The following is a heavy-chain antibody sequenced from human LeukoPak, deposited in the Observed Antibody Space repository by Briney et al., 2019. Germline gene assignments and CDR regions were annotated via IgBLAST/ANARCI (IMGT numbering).Heavy chain of an antibody. CDR1: GGSISSYY. D-gene: IGHD3-16*02. J-gene: IGHJ4*02. Sequence: SETLSLTCTVSGGSISSYYWSWIRQPPGKGLEWIGEINHSGSTNYNPSLKSRVTISVDTSKNQFSLKLSSVTAADTAVYYCARHLVWGSYRYDYWGQGTLVTVSS. V-gene: IGHV4-34*01. CDR2: INHSGST. CDR3: ARHLVWGSYRYDY.